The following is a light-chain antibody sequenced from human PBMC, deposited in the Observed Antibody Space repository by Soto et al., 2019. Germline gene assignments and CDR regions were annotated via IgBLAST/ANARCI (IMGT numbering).Light chain of an antibody. CDR2: AAS. CDR1: QGISSY. CDR3: QQLNSYPLIT. Sequence: DIQLTQSPSFLSGSVGDRVTITCRASQGISSYLAWYQQKPGKAPKLLIYAASTLQSGVPSRFSGSGSGTEFTLTISSLQPEDFATYYCQQLNSYPLITFGQGTRLEIK. V-gene: IGKV1-9*01. J-gene: IGKJ5*01.